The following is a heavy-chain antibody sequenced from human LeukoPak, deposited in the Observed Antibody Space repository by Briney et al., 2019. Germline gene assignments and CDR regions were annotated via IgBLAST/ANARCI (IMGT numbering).Heavy chain of an antibody. V-gene: IGHV4-38-2*02. D-gene: IGHD1-26*01. CDR2: LYHSGST. Sequence: NPSETLSLTCTVSGYSISSGYYWGWIRQPPGKGLEWIGSLYHSGSTFYNPSLKSRVTISVDTSKNQFSLKLSSVTAADTAVYYCARQWDLGNPNWFDPWGQGTLVTVSS. CDR3: ARQWDLGNPNWFDP. CDR1: GYSISSGYY. J-gene: IGHJ5*02.